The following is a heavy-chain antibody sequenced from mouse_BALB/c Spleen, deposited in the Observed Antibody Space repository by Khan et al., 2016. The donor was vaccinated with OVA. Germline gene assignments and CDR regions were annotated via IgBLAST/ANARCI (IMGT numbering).Heavy chain of an antibody. CDR2: IAPGSGDA. CDR3: ARSEGTYGDYAY. V-gene: IGHV1S41*01. D-gene: IGHD2-13*01. CDR1: GYTFTSYW. Sequence: DLVKPGASVKLSCTASGYTFTSYWINWIKQRPGQGIEWLGRIAPGSGDAYYNELFKGKATLTVDPSSSTAYIQLSSLSSEDSGAYFCARSEGTYGDYAYWGQGATLTVSS. J-gene: IGHJ2*01.